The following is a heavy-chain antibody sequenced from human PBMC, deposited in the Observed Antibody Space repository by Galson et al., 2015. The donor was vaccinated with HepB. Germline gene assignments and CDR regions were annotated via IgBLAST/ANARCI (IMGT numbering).Heavy chain of an antibody. D-gene: IGHD4-23*01. CDR2: TYYRSKWYN. Sequence: CAISEDSVSSNSAAWNWIRQSPSRGLEWLGRTYYRSKWYNDYAVSVKSRITINPDTSKNQFSLQLNSVTPEDTAVYYCARSALHGGYYGMDVWGQGTTVTVSS. J-gene: IGHJ6*02. CDR1: EDSVSSNSAA. V-gene: IGHV6-1*01. CDR3: ARSALHGGYYGMDV.